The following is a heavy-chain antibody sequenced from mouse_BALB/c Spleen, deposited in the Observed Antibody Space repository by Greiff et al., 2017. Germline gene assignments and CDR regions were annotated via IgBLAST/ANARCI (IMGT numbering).Heavy chain of an antibody. J-gene: IGHJ4*01. V-gene: IGHV3-8*02. Sequence: EVQLQQSGPSLVKPSQTLSLTCSVTGDSITSGYWNWIRKFPGNKLEYMGYISYSGSTYYNPSLKSRISITRDTSKNQYYLQLNSVTTEDTATYYCAREGYGNYRYYAMDYWGQGTSVTVSS. CDR2: ISYSGST. CDR3: AREGYGNYRYYAMDY. CDR1: GDSITSGY. D-gene: IGHD2-1*01.